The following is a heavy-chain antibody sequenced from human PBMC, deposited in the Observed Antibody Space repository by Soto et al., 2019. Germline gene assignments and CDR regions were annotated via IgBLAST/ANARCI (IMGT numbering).Heavy chain of an antibody. V-gene: IGHV3-30*03. CDR2: ISYDGSNK. Sequence: QVQLVESGGGVVQPGRSLRLSCAASGFTFSSYGMHWXXXXXXXXXXWXAVISYDGSNKYYADSVKGRFAISRDNSKXXXXXXXXXXXXXXXXXXXXXXXXXXXXXXXIDYWGQGTLVTVSS. CDR1: GFTFSSYG. J-gene: IGHJ4*02. CDR3: XXXXXXXXXXXIDY.